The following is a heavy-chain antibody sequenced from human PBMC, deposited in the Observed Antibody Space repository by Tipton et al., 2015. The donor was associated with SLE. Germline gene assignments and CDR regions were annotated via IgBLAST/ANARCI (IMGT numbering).Heavy chain of an antibody. CDR3: ARDYYDSSGYSPWYFDL. Sequence: SLRLSCAASGFTFSSYSMNWVRQAPGKGLEWVSYISSSSSTIYYADSVKGRFTISRDNAKNSLYLQMNSLRDEDTAVYYCARDYYDSSGYSPWYFDLWGRGTLVTVSS. J-gene: IGHJ2*01. CDR1: GFTFSSYS. D-gene: IGHD3-22*01. V-gene: IGHV3-48*02. CDR2: ISSSSSTI.